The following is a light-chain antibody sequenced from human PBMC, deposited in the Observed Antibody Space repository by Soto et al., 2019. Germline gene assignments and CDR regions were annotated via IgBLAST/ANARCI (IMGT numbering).Light chain of an antibody. Sequence: EIFLTPYPDPMALSPGESAPLSCMARQSVSSSLAWYQQKPGQAPRLLIYGASTRATGIPARFSGSGSGTDFTLTISSLQSEEFAVYYCHQYNNWPPFVGGGTKVDNK. CDR1: QSVSSS. CDR2: GAS. V-gene: IGKV3-15*01. CDR3: HQYNNWPPF. J-gene: IGKJ4*01.